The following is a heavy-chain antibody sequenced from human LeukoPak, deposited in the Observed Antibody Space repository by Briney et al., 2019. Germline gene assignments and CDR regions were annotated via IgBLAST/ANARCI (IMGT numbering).Heavy chain of an antibody. D-gene: IGHD3-22*01. V-gene: IGHV4-4*07. CDR1: GGSISSYY. Sequence: PSETLSLTCTVSGGSISSYYWSWIRQPAGKGLEWIGRICTSGITNYNPSLKSRVTMSVDTSKNQFSLKLTSVTAADTAVYYCARANSYDSSGHYYEFGYWGQGTLVTVSS. CDR3: ARANSYDSSGHYYEFGY. CDR2: ICTSGIT. J-gene: IGHJ4*02.